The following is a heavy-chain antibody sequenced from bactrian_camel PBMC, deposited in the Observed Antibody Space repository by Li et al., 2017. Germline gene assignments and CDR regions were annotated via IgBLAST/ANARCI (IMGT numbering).Heavy chain of an antibody. J-gene: IGHJ6*01. CDR2: YTSGGSS. CDR3: AAERWPAFGGSGYCRASWRGADFGY. CDR1: GYRVRTNC. D-gene: IGHD6*01. Sequence: HVQLVESGGGSVQAGGSLRLSCVGTGYRVRTNCVAWFRQAPGKEREGVGYTSGGSSSYADSVKGRFTISQDNGKNTVYLQVNSLKPEDTAMYYCAAERWPAFGGSGYCRASWRGADFGYWGQGTQVTVS. V-gene: IGHV3S53*01.